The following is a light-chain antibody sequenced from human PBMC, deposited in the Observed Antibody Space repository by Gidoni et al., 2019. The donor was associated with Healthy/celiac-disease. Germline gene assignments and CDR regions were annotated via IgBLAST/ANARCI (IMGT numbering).Light chain of an antibody. J-gene: IGKJ4*01. CDR2: WAS. V-gene: IGKV4-1*01. CDR1: QSVLYSSNNKNY. Sequence: DIVTTQTPDSLAVSLGERATIHCKSSQSVLYSSNNKNYLAWYQQKPGQPPKLLIYWASTRESGVPGRFSGSGSGTDFTITISSLQAEVVAVYYCQQYYSTLTFGGGTKVEIK. CDR3: QQYYSTLT.